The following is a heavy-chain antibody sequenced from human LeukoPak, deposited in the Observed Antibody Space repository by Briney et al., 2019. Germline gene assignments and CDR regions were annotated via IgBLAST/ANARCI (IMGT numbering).Heavy chain of an antibody. CDR3: ARGVSSGSDY. Sequence: SETLSLTCTGSGGSISSYYWSGIRKPPGQGLEWIGYIYYSGSTNYNPSLKSRVTISVGTSKNQFSLKLSSVTAADTAVYYCARGVSSGSDYWGQGTLVTVSS. J-gene: IGHJ4*02. CDR2: IYYSGST. D-gene: IGHD3-10*01. V-gene: IGHV4-59*08. CDR1: GGSISSYY.